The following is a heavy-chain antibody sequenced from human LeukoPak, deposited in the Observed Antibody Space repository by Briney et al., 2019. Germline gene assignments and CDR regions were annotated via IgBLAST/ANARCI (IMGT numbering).Heavy chain of an antibody. Sequence: SAKVSCKASGGTFSSYAISWVRQAPGQGLEWMGGIIPIFGTANYAQKFQGRVTITADESTSTAYMELSSLRSEDTAVYYCARWGYYDSSGYGSFTFQHWGQGTLVTVSS. CDR1: GGTFSSYA. J-gene: IGHJ1*01. CDR2: IIPIFGTA. D-gene: IGHD3-22*01. V-gene: IGHV1-69*01. CDR3: ARWGYYDSSGYGSFTFQH.